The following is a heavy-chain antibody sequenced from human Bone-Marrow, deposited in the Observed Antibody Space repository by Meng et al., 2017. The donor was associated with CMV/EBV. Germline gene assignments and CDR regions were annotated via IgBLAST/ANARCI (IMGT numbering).Heavy chain of an antibody. CDR3: TSMGVVVVPAAIGGYYFDY. CDR1: GFTFSSYW. CDR2: IRSKANSYAT. Sequence: GGSLRLSCAASGFTFSSYWMSWVRQASGKGLEWVGRIRSKANSYATAYAASVKGRFTISRDDSKNTAYLQMNSLKTEDTAVYYCTSMGVVVVPAAIGGYYFDYWGQGPLVTVYS. D-gene: IGHD2-2*02. J-gene: IGHJ4*02. V-gene: IGHV3-73*01.